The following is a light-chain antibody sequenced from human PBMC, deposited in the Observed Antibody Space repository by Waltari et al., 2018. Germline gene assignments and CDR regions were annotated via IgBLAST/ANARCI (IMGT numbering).Light chain of an antibody. CDR2: KAS. CDR1: KSVKSW. J-gene: IGKJ1*01. V-gene: IGKV1-5*03. Sequence: DVQMTQSPSTLSASVGDRVTVTCRASKSVKSWLAWYQQKPGKAPKLLIHKASSLESGVPSRFSGSASGTEFTLTINSLQPDDFATYYCQQYDSYPGTFGQGTKVEIK. CDR3: QQYDSYPGT.